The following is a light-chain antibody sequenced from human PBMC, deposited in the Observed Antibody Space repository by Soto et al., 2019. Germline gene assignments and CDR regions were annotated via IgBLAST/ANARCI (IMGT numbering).Light chain of an antibody. CDR3: SSYTSSGTRV. V-gene: IGLV2-14*03. Sequence: QSVLTQPASVSGSPGQSITISCTGSSSDLGGYNYVSWYQQHPGKAPKLMIYDVSNRPSGVSNRFSGSKSGNTASLTISGLQAEDEADYYCSSYTSSGTRVFGGGTQLTVL. CDR2: DVS. J-gene: IGLJ2*01. CDR1: SSDLGGYNY.